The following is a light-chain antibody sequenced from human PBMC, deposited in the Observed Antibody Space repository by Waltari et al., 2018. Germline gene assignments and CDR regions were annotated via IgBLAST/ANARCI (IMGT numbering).Light chain of an antibody. CDR1: RSEIGGSVY. CDR3: CSYTNSGTRV. CDR2: EVD. V-gene: IGLV2-14*03. J-gene: IGLJ1*01. Sequence: QSPLTQPASVSASPGQSITISCTGTRSEIGGSVYASWYQQHPGRAPKLIIYEVDKRPSGISSRFSGSKSGNTASLTISGLQPEDEADYYCCSYTNSGTRVFGTGTKVTVL.